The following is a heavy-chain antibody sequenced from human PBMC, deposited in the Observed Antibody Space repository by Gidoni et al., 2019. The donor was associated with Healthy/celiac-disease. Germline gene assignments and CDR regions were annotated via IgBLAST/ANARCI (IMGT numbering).Heavy chain of an antibody. CDR2: ISSSSSYI. CDR3: ARVVGTHKDDAFDI. J-gene: IGHJ3*02. V-gene: IGHV3-21*01. D-gene: IGHD1-26*01. Sequence: EVQLVESGGGLVKPGGSLSIYCAASGFTLSSYSMNWVRQAPGKGLEWVSSISSSSSYIYYADSVKGRFTITRDNANNSLYLQMNSLRAEDTAVYYCARVVGTHKDDAFDIWGQGTMVTVSS. CDR1: GFTLSSYS.